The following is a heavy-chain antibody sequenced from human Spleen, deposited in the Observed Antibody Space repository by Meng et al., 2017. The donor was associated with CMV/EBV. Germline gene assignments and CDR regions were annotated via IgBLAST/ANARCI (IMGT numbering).Heavy chain of an antibody. J-gene: IGHJ6*02. Sequence: ASVKVSCKASGYTFTSYGISWVRQAPGQGLEWMGWISAYNGNTNYAQKFQGRVTMTRDTSTSTVYMELSSLRSEDTAVYYCARGGSIVVGPPQFYGMDVWGQGTTVTVSS. D-gene: IGHD3-22*01. CDR1: GYTFTSYG. V-gene: IGHV1-18*01. CDR2: ISAYNGNT. CDR3: ARGGSIVVGPPQFYGMDV.